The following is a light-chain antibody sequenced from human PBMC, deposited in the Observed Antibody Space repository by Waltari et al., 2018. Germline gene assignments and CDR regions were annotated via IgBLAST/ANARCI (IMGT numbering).Light chain of an antibody. CDR2: DAS. J-gene: IGKJ4*01. CDR1: QDLSRR. CDR3: QQGNDFPLT. V-gene: IGKV1-12*01. Sequence: DIQMPQSPSSVSASVGARVTITCRASQDLSRRVGWHQPKPGKAPKFLIYDASTLQRGGPSRFGGSGSGREFTLTISSLQPEDFSTYYCQQGNDFPLTFGGGTK.